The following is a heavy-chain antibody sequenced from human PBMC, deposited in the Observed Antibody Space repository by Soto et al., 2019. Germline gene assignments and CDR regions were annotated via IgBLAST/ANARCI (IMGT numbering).Heavy chain of an antibody. CDR1: GVTVSSNY. CDR3: ARERVYPRGYYGMEV. D-gene: IGHD2-8*01. CDR2: IYSGGST. J-gene: IGHJ6*02. V-gene: IGHV3-53*01. Sequence: XGSLRLSCAASGVTVSSNYMSWVRQAPGKGLEWVSVIYSGGSTYYADSVKGRFTISRDNSKNTLYLQMNSLRAEDTAVYYCARERVYPRGYYGMEVRGQGTTVTVSS.